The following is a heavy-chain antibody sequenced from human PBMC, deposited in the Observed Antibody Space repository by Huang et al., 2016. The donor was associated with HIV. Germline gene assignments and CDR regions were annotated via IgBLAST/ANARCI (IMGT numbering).Heavy chain of an antibody. Sequence: QLQLQESGPGLVKPSETLSLTCTVSGGSISSSSSYWGWIRQPPGKGLDWIGSTYSSASTYYHPSLKSRVTISVDTSKNQFSLKLSSVTAADTAVYYCARPARYCSSTSCYMVYDYWGQGTLVTVSS. CDR1: GGSISSSSSY. CDR2: TYSSAST. V-gene: IGHV4-39*01. J-gene: IGHJ4*02. CDR3: ARPARYCSSTSCYMVYDY. D-gene: IGHD2-2*02.